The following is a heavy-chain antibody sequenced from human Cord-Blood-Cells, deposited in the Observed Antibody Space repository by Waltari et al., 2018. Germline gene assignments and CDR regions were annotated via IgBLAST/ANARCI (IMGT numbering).Heavy chain of an antibody. D-gene: IGHD6-13*01. CDR1: GSTFSNHA. V-gene: IGHV1-69*06. Sequence: QVQLVQSGAEVKKPGSSVKVSCKASGSTFSNHAIRWVRTPPGQGLEWSGGIIPIFGTANYAQKCQGRVTITADKSTSTAYMELSSLRSEDTAVYYCARDPPTYSSSWYNWFDPWGQGTLVTVSS. CDR2: IIPIFGTA. J-gene: IGHJ5*02. CDR3: ARDPPTYSSSWYNWFDP.